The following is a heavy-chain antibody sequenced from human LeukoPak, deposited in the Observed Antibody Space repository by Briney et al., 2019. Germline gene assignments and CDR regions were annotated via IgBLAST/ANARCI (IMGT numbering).Heavy chain of an antibody. CDR1: RFTFDDYA. Sequence: GGSLRLSCAASRFTFDDYAMHWVRQAPGKGLEWVSGISWNSGSIGYADSVKGRFTISRDNAKNSLYLQMNSLRAEDTAVYYCARGFGVAYYYYSMDVWGKGTTVTISS. V-gene: IGHV3-9*01. CDR3: ARGFGVAYYYYSMDV. D-gene: IGHD3-3*01. J-gene: IGHJ6*03. CDR2: ISWNSGSI.